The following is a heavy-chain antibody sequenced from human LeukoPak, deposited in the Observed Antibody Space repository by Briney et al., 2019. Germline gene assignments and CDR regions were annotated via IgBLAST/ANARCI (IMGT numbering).Heavy chain of an antibody. D-gene: IGHD6-13*01. V-gene: IGHV4-34*01. CDR3: ARARDSSSWYGDFLDAFDI. CDR1: GGSFSDYY. CDR2: INHSGST. J-gene: IGHJ3*02. Sequence: SETLSLTCGVYGGSFSDYYWSWIRQPPGKGLEWIGEINHSGSTNYNPSLKSRVTISVDTSKNQFSLKVNSVTAADTAVYYCARARDSSSWYGDFLDAFDIWGQGTMVTVSS.